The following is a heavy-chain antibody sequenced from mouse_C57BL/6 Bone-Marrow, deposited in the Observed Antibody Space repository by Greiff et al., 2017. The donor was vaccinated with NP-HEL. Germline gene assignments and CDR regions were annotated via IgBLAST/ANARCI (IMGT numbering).Heavy chain of an antibody. J-gene: IGHJ3*01. V-gene: IGHV5-12*01. CDR1: GFTFSDYY. CDR3: ARPFYSWFAY. Sequence: EVMLVESGGGLVQPGGSLKLSCAASGFTFSDYYMYWVRQTPEKRLEWVAYISNGGGSTYYPDTVKGRFTISRDNAKNTLYLQMSRLKSEDTAMYYCARPFYSWFAYWGQGTLVTVSA. CDR2: ISNGGGST. D-gene: IGHD2-1*01.